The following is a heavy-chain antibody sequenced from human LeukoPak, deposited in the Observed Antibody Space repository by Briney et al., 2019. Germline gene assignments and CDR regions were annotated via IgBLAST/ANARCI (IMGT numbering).Heavy chain of an antibody. CDR3: ARGSMVRGAWRSSPDGDWFDP. CDR1: GYSFIGYH. CDR2: MNPNSGNT. J-gene: IGHJ5*02. Sequence: ASVKVSCKASGYSFIGYHMHWVRQATGQGLEWMGWMNPNSGNTGYAQKFQGRVTMTRNTSISTAYMELSSLRSEDTAVYYCARGSMVRGAWRSSPDGDWFDPWGQGTLVTVSS. D-gene: IGHD3-10*01. V-gene: IGHV1-8*02.